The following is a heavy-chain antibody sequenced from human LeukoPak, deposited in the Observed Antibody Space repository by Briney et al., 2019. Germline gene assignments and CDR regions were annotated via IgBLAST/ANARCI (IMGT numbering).Heavy chain of an antibody. CDR2: INPNSGGT. CDR1: GYTFTGYY. D-gene: IGHD1-26*01. J-gene: IGHJ6*03. V-gene: IGHV1-2*02. Sequence: GASVKVSFKASGYTFTGYYMHWVGQAPGQGLEWMGWINPNSGGTNYAQKFQGRVTMTRDTSISTAYMELSRLRSDDTAVYYCARDTRGEPYYYYYMDVWGKGTTVTVSS. CDR3: ARDTRGEPYYYYYMDV.